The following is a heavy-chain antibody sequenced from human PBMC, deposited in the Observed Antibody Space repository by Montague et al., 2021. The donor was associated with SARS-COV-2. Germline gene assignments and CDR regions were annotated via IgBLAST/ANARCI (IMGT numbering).Heavy chain of an antibody. CDR3: ASSYYYSSGTYVYNYYMDV. D-gene: IGHD3-10*01. V-gene: IGHV4-39*01. Sequence: SETLSLTCTVSGGSVSSSPYYWGWIRQPPGRGLEWVGSISYSGRTYFSPSLKGRLTISVDSSENQFSLRLSSVTAADTAVYYCASSYYYSSGTYVYNYYMDVWGKGTTVTVSS. CDR2: ISYSGRT. J-gene: IGHJ6*03. CDR1: GGSVSSSPYY.